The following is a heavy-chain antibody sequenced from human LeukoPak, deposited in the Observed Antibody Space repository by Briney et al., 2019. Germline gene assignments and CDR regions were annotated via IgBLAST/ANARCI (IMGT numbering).Heavy chain of an antibody. D-gene: IGHD3-10*01. J-gene: IGHJ5*02. CDR2: IYTSGST. CDR1: GGSISSYY. Sequence: SETLSLTCTVSGGSISSYYWSWIRQPAGKGLEWIGRIYTSGSTNYNPSLKSRVTISVDKSKNQFSLKLSSVTAADTAVYYCARVGTMAPNWFDPWGQGTLVTVSS. V-gene: IGHV4-4*07. CDR3: ARVGTMAPNWFDP.